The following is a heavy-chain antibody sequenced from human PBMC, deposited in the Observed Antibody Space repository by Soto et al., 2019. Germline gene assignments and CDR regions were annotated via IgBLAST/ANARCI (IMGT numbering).Heavy chain of an antibody. Sequence: EVQLVESGGGLVKPGGSLRLSCAASGFTFSNAWMSWVRQAPGKGLEWVGRIKSKTDGGTTDYAAPVKGRFTISRDDSINPLYLQMNSLKTDDTAVDYCTTGDCSYVRGVDYCYYYMDVLGKGTTVTVSS. CDR1: GFTFSNAW. V-gene: IGHV3-15*01. D-gene: IGHD3-10*02. J-gene: IGHJ6*03. CDR2: IKSKTDGGTT. CDR3: TTGDCSYVRGVDYCYYYMDV.